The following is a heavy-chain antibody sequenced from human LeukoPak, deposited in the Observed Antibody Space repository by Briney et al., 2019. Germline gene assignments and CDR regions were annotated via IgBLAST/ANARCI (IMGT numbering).Heavy chain of an antibody. V-gene: IGHV3-23*01. CDR3: ARATDDYGDYVSDY. CDR1: GFTFSSYA. D-gene: IGHD4-17*01. CDR2: ISGSAGST. J-gene: IGHJ4*02. Sequence: PGGSLRLSCAASGFTFSSYALSWVRQAPGKGLGWVSGISGSAGSTYYADSVKGRFTISRDNSKNTLYLQMNSLRAEDTAVYYCARATDDYGDYVSDYWGQGTLVTVSS.